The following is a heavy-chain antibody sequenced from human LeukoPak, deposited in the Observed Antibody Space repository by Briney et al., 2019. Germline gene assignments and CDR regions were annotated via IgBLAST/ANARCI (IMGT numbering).Heavy chain of an antibody. V-gene: IGHV3-30*18. CDR3: AKELTIAAAHRFDY. J-gene: IGHJ4*02. CDR1: GFTLSSYG. CDR2: ISYDGSNK. D-gene: IGHD6-13*01. Sequence: PGGSLRLSCAASGFTLSSYGMHWVRQAPGKGLERVAVISYDGSNKYYADSVKGRFTISRDNSKNTLYLQMNGLRAEDTAVYYCAKELTIAAAHRFDYWGQGTLVTVSS.